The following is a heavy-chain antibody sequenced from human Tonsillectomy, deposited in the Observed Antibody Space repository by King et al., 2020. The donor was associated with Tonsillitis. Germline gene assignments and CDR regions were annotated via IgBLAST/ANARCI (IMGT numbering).Heavy chain of an antibody. CDR2: IYYSGST. CDR1: GGSISSYY. J-gene: IGHJ4*02. V-gene: IGHV4-59*01. Sequence: VQLQESGPGLVKPSETLSLTCTVSGGSISSYYWSWIRQPPGKGLEWIGYIYYSGSTNYNPSLKSRVTISVDTSKNQFSLKLSSVTAADTAVYYCAGEIDYGDPMPGYWGQGTLVTVSS. D-gene: IGHD4-17*01. CDR3: AGEIDYGDPMPGY.